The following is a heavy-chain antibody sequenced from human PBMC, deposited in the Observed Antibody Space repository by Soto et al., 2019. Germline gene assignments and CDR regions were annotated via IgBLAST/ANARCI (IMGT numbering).Heavy chain of an antibody. Sequence: GGSLRLSCAASGFTFSSYWMHWVRQAPGKGLVWVSRINSDGSSTSYADSVKGRFTISRDNAKNTLYLQMNSLRAEDTAVYYCARLVRDHYYYGMDVWGQGTTVTVSS. J-gene: IGHJ6*02. CDR2: INSDGSST. D-gene: IGHD2-21*01. CDR1: GFTFSSYW. V-gene: IGHV3-74*01. CDR3: ARLVRDHYYYGMDV.